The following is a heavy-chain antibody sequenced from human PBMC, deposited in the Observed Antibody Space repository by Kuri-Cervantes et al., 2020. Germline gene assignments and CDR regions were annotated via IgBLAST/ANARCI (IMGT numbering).Heavy chain of an antibody. D-gene: IGHD2-15*01. Sequence: GGSLRLSCAASGFTVSSNYMSWVRQAPGKGLEWVSVIYSGGSTYYADSVKGRFTISRDNSKNTLYLQMNSLRAEDTAVYYCAREDCCSGGSCYCFDYWGQGTLVTVSS. CDR2: IYSGGST. CDR1: GFTVSSNY. V-gene: IGHV3-53*01. J-gene: IGHJ4*02. CDR3: AREDCCSGGSCYCFDY.